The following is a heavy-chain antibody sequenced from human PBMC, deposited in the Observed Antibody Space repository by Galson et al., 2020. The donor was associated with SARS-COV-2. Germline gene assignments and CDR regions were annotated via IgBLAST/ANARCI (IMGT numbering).Heavy chain of an antibody. Sequence: SETLSLYCAVYGGSFSGYSWTWIRQDPGKGLEWLGEINSGGDTNYSPSLSSRVTLSVDTSRNQFSLRLTSVSAADTALYFCARGHHGVVPAPFLCLCPFYSFCYMDVFAKGTTVTVSS. CDR3: ARGHHGVVPAPFLCLCPFYSFCYMDV. V-gene: IGHV4-34*01. CDR1: GGSFSGYS. J-gene: IGHJ6*03. CDR2: INSGGDT. D-gene: IGHD2-2*01.